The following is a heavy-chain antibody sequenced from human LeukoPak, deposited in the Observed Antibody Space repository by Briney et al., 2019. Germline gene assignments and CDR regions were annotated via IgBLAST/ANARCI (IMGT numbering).Heavy chain of an antibody. Sequence: SVKVSCKASGYTFTGYYMHWVRQAPGQGLEWMGGIIPIFGTANYAQKFQGRVTITADESTSTAYMELSSLRSEDTAVYYCARDGVVPAAMVGYYYGMDVWGQGTTVTVSS. J-gene: IGHJ6*02. CDR1: GYTFTGYY. CDR3: ARDGVVPAAMVGYYYGMDV. D-gene: IGHD2-2*01. CDR2: IIPIFGTA. V-gene: IGHV1-69*13.